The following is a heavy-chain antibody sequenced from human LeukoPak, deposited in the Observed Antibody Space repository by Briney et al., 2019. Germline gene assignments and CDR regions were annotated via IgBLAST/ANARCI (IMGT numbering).Heavy chain of an antibody. V-gene: IGHV4-34*01. CDR1: GGSVSGYY. CDR2: INHSGST. D-gene: IGHD3-10*01. CDR3: ARGPPRITMVRGVINYFDY. Sequence: SETLSLTCAVYGGSVSGYYWSWIRQPPGKGLEWIGEINHSGSTNYNPSLKSRVTISVDTSKNQFSLKLSSVTAADTAVYYCARGPPRITMVRGVINYFDYWGQGTLVTVSS. J-gene: IGHJ4*02.